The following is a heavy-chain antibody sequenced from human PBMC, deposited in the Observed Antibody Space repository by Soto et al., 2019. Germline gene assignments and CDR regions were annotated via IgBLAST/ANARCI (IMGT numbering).Heavy chain of an antibody. CDR1: GYTFTNFG. D-gene: IGHD3-16*01. V-gene: IGHV1-18*01. CDR2: ISAYNVNT. Sequence: QVQLVQSGAEVKKPGASVKVSCRSSGYTFTNFGISWVRQAPGQGLVRIGWISAYNVNTNYAQKLQGRVTITTDTSTSTAYMEVRSLSFDDTAVYYCARGGTPIDYCGQGTRVTVSS. CDR3: ARGGTPIDY. J-gene: IGHJ4*02.